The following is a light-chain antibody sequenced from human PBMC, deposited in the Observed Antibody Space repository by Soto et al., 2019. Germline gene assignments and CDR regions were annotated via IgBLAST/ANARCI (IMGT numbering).Light chain of an antibody. Sequence: EIVMTQSPATLSVSPGERATLSCRASQSVSSNLAWYQQKPGQAPRLLIYAASTRATGIPARFSGSGSETDFTLTISRLEPEDFALYYCQQYGSSPWTFGQGTKVDIK. CDR1: QSVSSN. CDR2: AAS. J-gene: IGKJ1*01. CDR3: QQYGSSPWT. V-gene: IGKV3-15*01.